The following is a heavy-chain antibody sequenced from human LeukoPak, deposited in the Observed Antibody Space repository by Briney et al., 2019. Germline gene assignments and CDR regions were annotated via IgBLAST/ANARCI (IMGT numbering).Heavy chain of an antibody. CDR2: MYTSGST. Sequence: SETLSLTCTVSGGSISSSSYYWSWIRQPAGKGLEWIGRMYTSGSTNYNPSLKSRVTISVDTSKNQFSLKLSSVTAADTAVYYCGGSTEQLVRGAFDIWGQGTMVTVSS. D-gene: IGHD6-6*01. J-gene: IGHJ3*02. CDR1: GGSISSSSYY. CDR3: GGSTEQLVRGAFDI. V-gene: IGHV4-61*02.